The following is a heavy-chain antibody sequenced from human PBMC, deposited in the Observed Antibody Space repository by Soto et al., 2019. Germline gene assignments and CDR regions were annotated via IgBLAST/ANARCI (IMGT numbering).Heavy chain of an antibody. CDR2: IYWDDDK. V-gene: IGHV2-5*02. D-gene: IGHD3-10*01. Sequence: QITLKESGPTLVKPTQTLTLTCTFSGFSLSASGVGVGWIRQPPGKALEWLTLIYWDDDKRYSPSLKSRLPITKDSTKIQVANTMTNMDPVDTATYYCAQSSTTMAFKGSAFATWGQGTMVTVSS. J-gene: IGHJ3*02. CDR1: GFSLSASGVG. CDR3: AQSSTTMAFKGSAFAT.